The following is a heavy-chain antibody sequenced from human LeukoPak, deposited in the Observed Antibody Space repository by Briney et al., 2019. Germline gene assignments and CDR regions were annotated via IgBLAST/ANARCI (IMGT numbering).Heavy chain of an antibody. Sequence: GGSLRLSCAASGFTFSSYAMHWVRQAPGKGLEWVAVISYDGSNKYYADSVKGRFTISRDNSKNTLYLQMNGLRAEDTAVYYCARDLSYYDFWSGYSHYYYGMDVWGQGTTVTVSS. V-gene: IGHV3-30-3*01. D-gene: IGHD3-3*01. CDR2: ISYDGSNK. J-gene: IGHJ6*02. CDR1: GFTFSSYA. CDR3: ARDLSYYDFWSGYSHYYYGMDV.